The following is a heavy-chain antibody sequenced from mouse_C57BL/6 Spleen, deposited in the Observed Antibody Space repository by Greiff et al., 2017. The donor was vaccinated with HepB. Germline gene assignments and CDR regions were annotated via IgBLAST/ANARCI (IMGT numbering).Heavy chain of an antibody. D-gene: IGHD1-1*01. V-gene: IGHV5-4*01. CDR2: ISDGGSYT. CDR1: GFTFSSYA. CDR3: AREPPYGQGAMDY. Sequence: EVKLVESGGGLVKPGGSLKLSCAASGFTFSSYAMSWVRQTPEKRLEWVATISDGGSYTYYPDNVKGRFTISRDNAKNNLYLQMSHLKSEDTAMYYCAREPPYGQGAMDYWGQGTSVTVSS. J-gene: IGHJ4*01.